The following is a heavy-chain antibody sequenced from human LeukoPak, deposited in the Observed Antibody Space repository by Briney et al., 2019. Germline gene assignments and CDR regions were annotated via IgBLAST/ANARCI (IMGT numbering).Heavy chain of an antibody. CDR3: ARSSSYCSITSCYIDY. V-gene: IGHV3-21*01. CDR1: GFTFSSSS. J-gene: IGHJ4*02. D-gene: IGHD2-2*02. Sequence: GGSLRLSCAASGFTFSSSSMNWVRQAPGKGLEWVSSISSSSTYIYYADSVEGRFTISRDNARNSLYLQMNSLRAEDTAVYYCARSSSYCSITSCYIDYWGQGTLVTVSS. CDR2: ISSSSTYI.